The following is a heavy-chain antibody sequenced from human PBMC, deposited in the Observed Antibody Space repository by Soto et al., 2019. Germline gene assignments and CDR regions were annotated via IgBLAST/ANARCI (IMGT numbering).Heavy chain of an antibody. CDR1: GYSFTSYW. V-gene: IGHV5-10-1*01. Sequence: GESLKISCKGSGYSFTSYWISCVRQMPGKGLEWMGRIDPSDSYTNYSPSFQGHVTISADKSISTAYLKWSSLKASDTAMYYCATRIAAAGSYYYYGMEVWGQGTTVTVSS. CDR2: IDPSDSYT. J-gene: IGHJ6*02. CDR3: ATRIAAAGSYYYYGMEV. D-gene: IGHD6-13*01.